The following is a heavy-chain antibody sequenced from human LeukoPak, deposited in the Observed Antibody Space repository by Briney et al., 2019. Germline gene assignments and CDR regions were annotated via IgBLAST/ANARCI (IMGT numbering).Heavy chain of an antibody. J-gene: IGHJ4*02. CDR2: INPNSGGT. Sequence: ASVKVSCKASGYTFTGYYMHWVRQAPGQGLEWMGWINPNSGGTNYAQKFQGRVTMTRDTSISTAYMELSSLRSEDTAVYYCARQYSGSYHLDYWGQGTLVTVSS. CDR3: ARQYSGSYHLDY. CDR1: GYTFTGYY. D-gene: IGHD1-26*01. V-gene: IGHV1-2*02.